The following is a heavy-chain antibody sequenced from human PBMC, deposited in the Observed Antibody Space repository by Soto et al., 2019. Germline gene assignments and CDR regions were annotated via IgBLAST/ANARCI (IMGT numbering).Heavy chain of an antibody. Sequence: LRLSCAASGFTFDDYAMHWVRQAPGKGLEWVSGISWNSGSIGYADSVKGRFTISRDNAKNSLYLQMNSLRAEDTALYYCAKDLAVAGTYYIGMDVWGQGPTVTVSS. J-gene: IGHJ6*02. CDR2: ISWNSGSI. D-gene: IGHD6-19*01. V-gene: IGHV3-9*01. CDR1: GFTFDDYA. CDR3: AKDLAVAGTYYIGMDV.